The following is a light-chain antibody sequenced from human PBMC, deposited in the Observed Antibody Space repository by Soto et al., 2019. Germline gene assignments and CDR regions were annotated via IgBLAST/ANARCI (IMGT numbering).Light chain of an antibody. CDR1: QSVDTW. V-gene: IGKV1-5*03. CDR2: RAS. Sequence: DVQMTQFPSTLSASVGDRVTITCRASQSVDTWLVWYQQKPGKAPSLLIYRASNLESGVPSRFSGSGSGTEFTLTIRSLQPDDFATYYCQQYNNYPRTFGQGTKVEVK. J-gene: IGKJ1*01. CDR3: QQYNNYPRT.